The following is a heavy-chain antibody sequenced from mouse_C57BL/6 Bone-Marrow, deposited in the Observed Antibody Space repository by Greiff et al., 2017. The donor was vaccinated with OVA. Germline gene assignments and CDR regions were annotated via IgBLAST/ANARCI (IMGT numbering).Heavy chain of an antibody. V-gene: IGHV14-2*01. CDR2: IDPADGDT. Sequence: VQLQQSGAELVKPGASVKLSCTASGFTFTDYYMHWVKQRPEQGLEWIGRIDPADGDTKYAPKFQGKATITADTSSNTAYLQLSSLTSGDTAVYYCARGVFDYWGQGTTLTVSS. CDR1: GFTFTDYY. J-gene: IGHJ2*01. CDR3: ARGVFDY.